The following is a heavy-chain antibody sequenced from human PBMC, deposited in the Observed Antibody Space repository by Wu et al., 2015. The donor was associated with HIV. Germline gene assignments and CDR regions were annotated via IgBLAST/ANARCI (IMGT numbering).Heavy chain of an antibody. Sequence: QVQLVQSGAEVKKPGASVKVSCKASGYTFTSYYMHWVRQAPGQGLEWLGRINPNRGATNYARNFQGRVSLSTDTSINTVYLELSRLRSDDTATYYCARDQNFGSGIVRGPPYNLDSWGQGTLVTVSS. CDR1: GYTFTSYY. CDR3: ARDQNFGSGIVRGPPYNLDS. D-gene: IGHD3-10*01. J-gene: IGHJ4*02. CDR2: INPNRGAT. V-gene: IGHV1-2*06.